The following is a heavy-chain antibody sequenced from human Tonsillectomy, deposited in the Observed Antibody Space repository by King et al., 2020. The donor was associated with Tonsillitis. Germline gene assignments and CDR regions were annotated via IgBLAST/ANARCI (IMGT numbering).Heavy chain of an antibody. CDR3: PRQTTVLDYYYLDV. V-gene: IGHV1-8*01. Sequence: INWVRQATGQGLEWMGWMNPNSGNTGYAQKFQGRVTMTRNTSISTAYMELSSLRSEDTAVYYYPRQTTVLDYYYLDVFGKGTTVTVSS. D-gene: IGHD4-11*01. J-gene: IGHJ6*03. CDR2: MNPNSGNT.